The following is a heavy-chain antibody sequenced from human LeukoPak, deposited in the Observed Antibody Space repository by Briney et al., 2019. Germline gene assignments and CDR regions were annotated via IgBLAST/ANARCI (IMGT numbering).Heavy chain of an antibody. CDR3: ARSSDVTDFDY. V-gene: IGHV1-69*04. CDR1: GGTFSSYA. D-gene: IGHD2-8*02. CDR2: IIPILGIA. J-gene: IGHJ4*02. Sequence: ASVKVSCKASGGTFSSYAISWLRQPPGQGLEWMGRIIPILGIANYAQKFQGRVTITADKSTSTAYMELSSLRSEDTAVYYCARSSDVTDFDYWGQGTLVTVSS.